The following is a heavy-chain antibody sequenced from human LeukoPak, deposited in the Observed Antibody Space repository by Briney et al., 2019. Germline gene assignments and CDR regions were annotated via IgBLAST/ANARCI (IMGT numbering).Heavy chain of an antibody. CDR1: GGSFSGYF. CDR3: ARIIAVAGNDY. Sequence: SETLSLTRAVYGGSFSGYFWSWIRQPPGKGLEWIGEINHSGRTYFNPSLKSRVTLSVDTSKNQFSLKLTSVTAADTAVYYCARIIAVAGNDYWGQGTLVTVSS. J-gene: IGHJ4*02. D-gene: IGHD6-19*01. V-gene: IGHV4-34*01. CDR2: INHSGRT.